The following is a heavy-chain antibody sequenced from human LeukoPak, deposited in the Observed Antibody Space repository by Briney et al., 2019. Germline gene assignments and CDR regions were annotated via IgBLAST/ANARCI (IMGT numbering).Heavy chain of an antibody. CDR2: IWYDGSNI. D-gene: IGHD3-22*01. CDR1: GFNFDDYA. J-gene: IGHJ4*02. Sequence: GGSLRLSCTGSGFNFDDYAMSWFRQAPGKGLEWVAVIWYDGSNIYYTDSVKGRFTISRDNSKNTLYLQMNSLRAEDTALYYCARARNDYDSNGFSLLDYWGQGTLVTVSS. CDR3: ARARNDYDSNGFSLLDY. V-gene: IGHV3-33*01.